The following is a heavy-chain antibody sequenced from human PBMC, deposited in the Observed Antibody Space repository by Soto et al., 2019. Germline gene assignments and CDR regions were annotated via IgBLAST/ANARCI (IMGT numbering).Heavy chain of an antibody. D-gene: IGHD2-15*01. Sequence: QVQLVESGGGVVQPGRSLRLSCAASGFTFSSYGMHWVRQAPGKGLEWVAVIWYDGSNKYYADSVKGRCTISRDNSKNTLYLQMNSLRAEDTAVYYCARDAGCSGGSCYAGNSMVYWGQGTLVTFSS. CDR1: GFTFSSYG. CDR3: ARDAGCSGGSCYAGNSMVY. V-gene: IGHV3-33*01. CDR2: IWYDGSNK. J-gene: IGHJ4*02.